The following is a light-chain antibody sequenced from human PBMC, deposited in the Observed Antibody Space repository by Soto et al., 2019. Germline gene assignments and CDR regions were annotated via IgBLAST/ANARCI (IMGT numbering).Light chain of an antibody. CDR3: QQYNNWPLT. V-gene: IGKV3-15*01. CDR1: QSVSSD. CDR2: GAF. J-gene: IGKJ4*01. Sequence: ERVMTQAPATLSVSPGESATLSCRASQSVSSDLAWYQQKPGQGPRLLIYGAFNRATGVPARFSGSGSGTEFTLTISSLQSEDFAVYYCQQYNNWPLTFGGGTKVEIK.